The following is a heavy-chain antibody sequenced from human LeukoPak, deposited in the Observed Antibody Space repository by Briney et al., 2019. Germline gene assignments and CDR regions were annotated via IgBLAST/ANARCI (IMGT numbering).Heavy chain of an antibody. CDR2: IYWDDDK. J-gene: IGHJ4*02. CDR1: GFSLSTSGMG. CDR3: AYRGNYYDGSGYLGY. Sequence: SGPTLVKPTQTLTLTCTFSGFSLSTSGMGVAWVRQPPGKALEWLALIYWDDDKRYSPSLKSRLTITKDTSNNQVVLTMTNMYPVDTATYYCAYRGNYYDGSGYLGYWGQGILVTVSS. V-gene: IGHV2-5*02. D-gene: IGHD3-22*01.